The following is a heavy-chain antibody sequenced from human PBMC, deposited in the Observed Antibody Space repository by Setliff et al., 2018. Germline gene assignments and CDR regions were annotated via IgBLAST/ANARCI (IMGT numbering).Heavy chain of an antibody. D-gene: IGHD2-15*01. CDR1: GFSVTNNE. CDR2: TYSDGRT. V-gene: IGHV3-53*01. CDR3: AKGCHAGCFWSDC. Sequence: SGGSLRLSCEVSGFSVTNNEMSWVRQAPGKGLEWVSVTYSDGRTNYADSVKGRFTVSRDDSKNTLYLQMNSLRAEDTAVYYCAKGCHAGCFWSDCWGQGTLVTVSS. J-gene: IGHJ4*02.